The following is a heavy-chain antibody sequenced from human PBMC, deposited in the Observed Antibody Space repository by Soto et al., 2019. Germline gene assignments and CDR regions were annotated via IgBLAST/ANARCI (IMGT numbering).Heavy chain of an antibody. CDR3: AKDPPLCSGGSCYIDY. J-gene: IGHJ4*02. V-gene: IGHV3-23*01. CDR2: ISGSGGST. CDR1: GFTFSSYA. Sequence: EVQLLESGGGLVQPGGSLRLSCAASGFTFSSYAMSWVRQAPGKGLEWVSAISGSGGSTYYADSVKGRFTISRDNSKNTLYLQMNSLRAEDTAVYYCAKDPPLCSGGSCYIDYWGQGTLVTVSS. D-gene: IGHD2-15*01.